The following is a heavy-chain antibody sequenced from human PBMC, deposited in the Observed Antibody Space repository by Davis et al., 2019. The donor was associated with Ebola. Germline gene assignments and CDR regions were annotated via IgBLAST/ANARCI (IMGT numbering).Heavy chain of an antibody. V-gene: IGHV3-74*01. CDR1: GFTFNTYT. D-gene: IGHD4-17*01. CDR2: ITPSGGVT. CDR3: AGELRGFDY. Sequence: GESLKISCAASGFTFNTYTMHWVRQAPGTGLVWVSGITPSGGVTTYADSVKGRFTISRDNAKNTVYLQMNSLRAEDTAGYYCAGELRGFDYWGQGTLVTVSS. J-gene: IGHJ4*02.